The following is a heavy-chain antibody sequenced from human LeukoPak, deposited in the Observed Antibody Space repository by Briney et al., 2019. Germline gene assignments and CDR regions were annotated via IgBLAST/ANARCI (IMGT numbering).Heavy chain of an antibody. CDR2: IKQDGSEK. CDR3: ARDINLVKVVLDAFDL. V-gene: IGHV3-7*01. CDR1: GFTLSDYY. J-gene: IGHJ3*01. D-gene: IGHD2/OR15-2a*01. Sequence: PGGSLRLSCAVSGFTLSDYYMDWVRQAPGKGLEWVANIKQDGSEKYYVDSVKGRFTISRDNAKNSLYLQMNSLRAEDTAVYYCARDINLVKVVLDAFDLWGQGTMVIVSS.